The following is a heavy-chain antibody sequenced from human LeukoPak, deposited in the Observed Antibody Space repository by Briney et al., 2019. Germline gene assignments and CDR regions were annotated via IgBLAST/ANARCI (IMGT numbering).Heavy chain of an antibody. CDR2: IYYSGST. CDR1: GGSISNYY. Sequence: SETLSLTCTVSGGSISNYYWSWNRQPPGKGLEWIGYIYYSGSTKYNPSLKSRVTISVDTSKNQFSLRLSSVTAAGTAVYYCARDWGVSARPGYMDVWGKGTTVTVSS. D-gene: IGHD6-6*01. V-gene: IGHV4-59*01. J-gene: IGHJ6*03. CDR3: ARDWGVSARPGYMDV.